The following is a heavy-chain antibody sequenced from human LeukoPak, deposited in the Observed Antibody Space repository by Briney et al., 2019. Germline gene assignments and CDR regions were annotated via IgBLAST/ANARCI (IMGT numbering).Heavy chain of an antibody. D-gene: IGHD3-22*01. J-gene: IGHJ3*02. CDR2: INQDGSER. V-gene: IGHV3-7*01. CDR3: ARDRGYYYDSMNIDGDAFDI. CDR1: GFTFTNYW. Sequence: HAGGSLRLSCAASGFTFTNYWMTWVRQAPGKGLEWVASINQDGSERFYVDSVKGRFTISRDNAKNSLYLQMNSLRAEDTAVYYCARDRGYYYDSMNIDGDAFDIWGQGTMVTVSS.